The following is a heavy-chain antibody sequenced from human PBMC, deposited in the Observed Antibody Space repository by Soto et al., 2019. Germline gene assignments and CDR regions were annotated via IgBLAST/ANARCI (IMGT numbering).Heavy chain of an antibody. D-gene: IGHD3-10*02. CDR1: GFTLSSYW. J-gene: IGHJ6*02. CDR3: AREIRYVNYYYGMDV. CDR2: IEQDGSEK. V-gene: IGHV3-7*05. Sequence: GGSLRLSCAASGFTLSSYWMSWVRQAPGKGLEWVANIEQDGSEKYYVDSVKGRFTISRDNAKNSLYLQMNSLRAEDTAVYYCAREIRYVNYYYGMDVWGQGTTVTVSS.